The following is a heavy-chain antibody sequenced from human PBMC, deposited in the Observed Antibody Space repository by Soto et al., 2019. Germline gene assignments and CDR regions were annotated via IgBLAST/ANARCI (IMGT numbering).Heavy chain of an antibody. CDR3: GRDPDWNWGGDWFYP. V-gene: IGHV1-69*12. D-gene: IGHD1-7*01. CDR2: IIPIFGTA. Sequence: QVRLVQSGAEVKKPGSSVKVSCKASGGTFSSYAISWVRQAPGQGLEWMGGIIPIFGTANYAQKFQGRVTITAEESTSTAYMELSSRRSDATAVYYCGRDPDWNWGGDWFYPWGQGTLVTVSS. CDR1: GGTFSSYA. J-gene: IGHJ5*02.